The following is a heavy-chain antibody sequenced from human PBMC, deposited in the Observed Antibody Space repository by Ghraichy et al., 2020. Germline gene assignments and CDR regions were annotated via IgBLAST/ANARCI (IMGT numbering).Heavy chain of an antibody. V-gene: IGHV1-69*13. Sequence: SVKVSCKASGGTFSSYAISWVRQAPGQGLEWMGGIIPIFGTANYAQKFQGRVTITADESTSTAYMELSSLRSEDTAGYYCARYSGYDSPYYYYGMDVWGQGTTVTVSS. J-gene: IGHJ6*02. CDR1: GGTFSSYA. CDR3: ARYSGYDSPYYYYGMDV. D-gene: IGHD5-12*01. CDR2: IIPIFGTA.